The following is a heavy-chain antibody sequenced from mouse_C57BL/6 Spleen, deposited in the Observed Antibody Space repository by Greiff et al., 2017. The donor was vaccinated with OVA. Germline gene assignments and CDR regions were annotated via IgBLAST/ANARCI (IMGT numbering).Heavy chain of an antibody. CDR1: GYAFSSYW. V-gene: IGHV1-80*01. CDR2: IYPGDGDT. J-gene: IGHJ2*01. Sequence: QVQLQQSGAELVKPGASVKISCKASGYAFSSYWTNWVKQRPGKGLEWIGQIYPGDGDTNYNGKFKGKATLTADKSSSTAYMQLSSLTSEDSAVYFCARRGYDYDVDYWGQGTTLTVSS. CDR3: ARRGYDYDVDY. D-gene: IGHD2-4*01.